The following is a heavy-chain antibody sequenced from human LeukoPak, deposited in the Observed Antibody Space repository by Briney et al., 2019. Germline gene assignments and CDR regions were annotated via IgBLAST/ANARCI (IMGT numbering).Heavy chain of an antibody. D-gene: IGHD2-2*01. CDR3: AVGNCPTTSCYPGVAFDI. CDR1: GGSISSGSSY. V-gene: IGHV4-61*02. Sequence: SQTLSLTCTVSGGSISSGSSYWSWIRQPAGKGLEWIGRITSSGTINYNPSLKSRVTISVDTSKNQFSLKLSSVTAADTAVYYCAVGNCPTTSCYPGVAFDIWGQGTMVTVSS. J-gene: IGHJ3*02. CDR2: ITSSGTI.